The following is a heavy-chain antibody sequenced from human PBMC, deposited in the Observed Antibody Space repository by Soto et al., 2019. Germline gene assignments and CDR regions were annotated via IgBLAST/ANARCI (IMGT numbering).Heavy chain of an antibody. D-gene: IGHD3-22*01. CDR1: GVSLNSGDYF. J-gene: IGHJ3*02. CDR2: ISYSGRT. CDR3: ARWTYLYDSSNIRYGGLDT. Sequence: SETLSLTCTVSGVSLNSGDYFWSWVRQLPGKGLEWIGYISYSGRTFYSPIMNSRTSISADTSQNHFSLTMTSVIAADTAVYFCARWTYLYDSSNIRYGGLDTWGQGTKVTVSS. V-gene: IGHV4-31*02.